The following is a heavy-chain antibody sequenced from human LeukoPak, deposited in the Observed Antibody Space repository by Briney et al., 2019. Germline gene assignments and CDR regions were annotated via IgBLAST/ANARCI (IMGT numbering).Heavy chain of an antibody. V-gene: IGHV3-30-3*01. CDR2: ISYDGSNK. J-gene: IGHJ4*02. CDR3: AGLVGATRD. CDR1: GFTLSSYA. D-gene: IGHD1-26*01. Sequence: GGSLRLSCAASGFTLSSYAMHWVRQAPGKGLEWVAVISYDGSNKYYADSVKGRFTISRDNSKNTLYLQMNSLRAEDTAVYYCAGLVGATRDWGQGTLVTVSS.